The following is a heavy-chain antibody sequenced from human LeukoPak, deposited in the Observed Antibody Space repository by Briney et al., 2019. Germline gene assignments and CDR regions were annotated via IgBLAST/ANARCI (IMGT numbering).Heavy chain of an antibody. J-gene: IGHJ4*02. V-gene: IGHV3-66*02. Sequence: GGSLRLSCAASGFNVSSNYMTWIRQAPGKGLEWVSLIYGADAAYYAESVRGRFMISRDNLKNTLFLQMNSLRVEDTAVYYCVTSTGQQFIPYDYWGQGTHVTVSS. CDR3: VTSTGQQFIPYDY. CDR2: IYGADAA. CDR1: GFNVSSNY. D-gene: IGHD6-13*01.